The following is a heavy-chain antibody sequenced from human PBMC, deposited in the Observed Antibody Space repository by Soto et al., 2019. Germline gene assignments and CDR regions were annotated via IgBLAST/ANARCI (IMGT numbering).Heavy chain of an antibody. D-gene: IGHD6-13*01. V-gene: IGHV4-59*13. CDR1: GGSISSYY. Sequence: SEILSLTCTVSGGSISSYYWSWIRQPPGKGLEWIGYIYYSGSTNYNPSLKSRVTISVDTSKNQFSLKLSSVTAADTAVYYCARDPRYSSSWHYGMDVWGQGTTVTVSS. J-gene: IGHJ6*02. CDR2: IYYSGST. CDR3: ARDPRYSSSWHYGMDV.